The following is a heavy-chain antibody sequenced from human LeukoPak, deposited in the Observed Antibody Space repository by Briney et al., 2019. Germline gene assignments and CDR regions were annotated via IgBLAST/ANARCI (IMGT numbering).Heavy chain of an antibody. CDR2: VHYSGST. CDR1: GGSISSDY. D-gene: IGHD2-21*02. Sequence: PSETLSLTCSVSGGSISSDYWGWIRQPPGKGLEWIAYVHYSGSTSYNPSLKSRVTISVDTSKNQFSLKLSSVTAADTAVYYCARTRDRGFDYWGQGTLVTVSS. J-gene: IGHJ4*02. V-gene: IGHV4-59*01. CDR3: ARTRDRGFDY.